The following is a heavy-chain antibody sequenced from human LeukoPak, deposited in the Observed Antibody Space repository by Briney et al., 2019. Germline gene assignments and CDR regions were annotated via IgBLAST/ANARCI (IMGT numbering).Heavy chain of an antibody. CDR1: GGSISSYY. D-gene: IGHD2-15*01. V-gene: IGHV4-4*07. CDR3: AREWGRCSGGTCYSLNAFDI. CDR2: IYTSGST. J-gene: IGHJ3*02. Sequence: SETLSLTCTVSGGSISSYYWSWIRQPAGKGLEWIGRIYTSGSTNYNPSLKSRVTMSVDTSKNQFSLKLTSVTAADTAVYYCAREWGRCSGGTCYSLNAFDIWGQGTMVTVSS.